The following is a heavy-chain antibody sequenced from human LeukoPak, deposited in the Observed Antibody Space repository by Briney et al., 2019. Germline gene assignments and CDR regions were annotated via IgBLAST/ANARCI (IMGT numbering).Heavy chain of an antibody. CDR1: GYTLTGYY. D-gene: IGHD1-26*01. J-gene: IGHJ4*02. CDR2: INPNSGGT. CDR3: ARAGDSGNLA. Sequence: ASVKDSCKASGYTLTGYYMHWVRQAPGQGLEWMGWINPNSGGTNYAQDFRGRVTMTRDTSISTADMELSRLRSDDTAVYYCARAGDSGNLAGGQATLVTVSS. V-gene: IGHV1-2*02.